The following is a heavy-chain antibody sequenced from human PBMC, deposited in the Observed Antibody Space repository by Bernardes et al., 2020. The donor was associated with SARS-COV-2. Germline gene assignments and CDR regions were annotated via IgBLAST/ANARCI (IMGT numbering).Heavy chain of an antibody. CDR1: GFTFRSSS. D-gene: IGHD2-2*01. Sequence: GGPLPLSCAASGFTFRSSSMNWVRQAPGPGLAWVSTITRSSTYLYYADSVKGRFTISRDNAKNSLYLHMNSLRAEDTAVYYCASAGCRSTSCYVRDYWGQGTLVTVSA. V-gene: IGHV3-21*01. J-gene: IGHJ4*02. CDR3: ASAGCRSTSCYVRDY. CDR2: ITRSSTYL.